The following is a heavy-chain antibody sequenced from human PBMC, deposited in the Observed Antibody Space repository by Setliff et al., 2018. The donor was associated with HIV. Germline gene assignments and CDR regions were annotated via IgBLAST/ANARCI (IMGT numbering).Heavy chain of an antibody. D-gene: IGHD6-13*01. Sequence: PSETLSLTCTVSGGSINTYWSWIRQPPGKGLEWIGYINYSGRTNYNPSLKRRATISLDTSKNQFSLKLTSVTAADTAVYYCTRDIQAAGTGWFDPWGQGTLVTVSS. CDR3: TRDIQAAGTGWFDP. CDR2: INYSGRT. CDR1: GGSINTY. V-gene: IGHV4-59*12. J-gene: IGHJ5*02.